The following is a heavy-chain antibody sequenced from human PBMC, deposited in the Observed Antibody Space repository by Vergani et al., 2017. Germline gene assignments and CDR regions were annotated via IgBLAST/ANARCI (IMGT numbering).Heavy chain of an antibody. Sequence: EVQLVESGGGLVQPGGSLRLSCAASGFTFSSYSMNWVRQAPGKGLEWVSYLSSSSSTIYYADSVKGRFPISRDNAKNSLYLQMNSLRDEDTAVYYCARGGGLQVGTQDYYGMDVWGQGTTVTVSS. CDR2: LSSSSSTI. CDR1: GFTFSSYS. CDR3: ARGGGLQVGTQDYYGMDV. V-gene: IGHV3-48*02. D-gene: IGHD1-14*01. J-gene: IGHJ6*02.